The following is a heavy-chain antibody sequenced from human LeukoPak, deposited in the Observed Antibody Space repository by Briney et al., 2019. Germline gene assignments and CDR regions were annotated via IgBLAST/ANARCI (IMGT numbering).Heavy chain of an antibody. CDR1: GGSISSYY. V-gene: IGHV4-59*08. D-gene: IGHD3-16*01. Sequence: SETLSLTCTVSGGSISSYYWSWIRQPPVKGLEWIGYIYYSGSTNYNPSLKSRVTISVDTSKNQFSLKLSSVTAADTAVYYCARWCYDYVWGSYSVRDYFDYWGQGTLVTVSS. J-gene: IGHJ4*02. CDR2: IYYSGST. CDR3: ARWCYDYVWGSYSVRDYFDY.